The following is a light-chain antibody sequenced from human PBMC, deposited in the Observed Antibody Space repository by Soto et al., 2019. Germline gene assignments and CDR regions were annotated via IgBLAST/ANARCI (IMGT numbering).Light chain of an antibody. V-gene: IGLV2-14*01. CDR2: EVS. Sequence: QSALTQPASVSVSPGQSITISCTGSSRNIAGYKFVSWYQQHPGKAPKLMIYEVSSRPSGVSDRFSGSKSGNTASLTISGLQAEDEGDYYCSSYTSSSTLVFGPGTKVTVL. CDR3: SSYTSSSTLV. CDR1: SRNIAGYKF. J-gene: IGLJ1*01.